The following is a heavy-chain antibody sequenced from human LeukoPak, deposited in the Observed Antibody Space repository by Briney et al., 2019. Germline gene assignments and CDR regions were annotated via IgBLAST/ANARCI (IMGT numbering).Heavy chain of an antibody. D-gene: IGHD3-9*01. CDR3: VKPGGYFGYYSYGMDV. Sequence: GGSLRLSCSASGFTFSSYAMHWVRPAPGKGLEYVSAISSNGGSTYYADSVKGRFTISRDNSKNTPYLQMSSLRAEDTAVYYCVKPGGYFGYYSYGMDVWGQGATVTVPS. CDR2: ISSNGGST. V-gene: IGHV3-64D*09. J-gene: IGHJ6*02. CDR1: GFTFSSYA.